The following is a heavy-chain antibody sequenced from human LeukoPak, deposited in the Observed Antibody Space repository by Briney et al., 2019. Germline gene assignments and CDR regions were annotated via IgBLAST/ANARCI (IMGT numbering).Heavy chain of an antibody. CDR3: ARESHHKNWNYYFDY. J-gene: IGHJ4*02. CDR1: GGSISSSSYY. D-gene: IGHD1-1*01. CDR2: IYTSGST. Sequence: SQTLSLTCTVSGGSISSSSYYWGWIRQPPGKGLEWIGRIYTSGSTNYNPSLKGRVTMSVDTSKSQFSLKLSSVTAADTAVYYCARESHHKNWNYYFDYWGQGTLVTVSS. V-gene: IGHV4-61*02.